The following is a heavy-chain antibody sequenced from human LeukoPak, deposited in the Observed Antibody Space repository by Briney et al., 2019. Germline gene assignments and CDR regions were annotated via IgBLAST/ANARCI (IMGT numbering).Heavy chain of an antibody. Sequence: GGSLRLSCAASGFTFSSYSMNWVRQAPGKGLEWVSSISSSSSYIYYADSVKGRFTISRDNSKNTLYLQMNSLRAEDTAVYYCAKDTMVLPGYYYMDVWGKGTTVTVSS. V-gene: IGHV3-21*01. CDR1: GFTFSSYS. CDR2: ISSSSSYI. CDR3: AKDTMVLPGYYYMDV. D-gene: IGHD3-10*01. J-gene: IGHJ6*03.